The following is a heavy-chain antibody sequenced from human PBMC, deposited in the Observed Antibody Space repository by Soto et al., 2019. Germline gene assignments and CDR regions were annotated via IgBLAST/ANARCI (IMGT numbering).Heavy chain of an antibody. CDR1: GGTFSSYA. V-gene: IGHV1-69*13. J-gene: IGHJ6*02. D-gene: IGHD2-15*01. CDR2: IIPIFGTA. Sequence: SVKVSCKASGGTFSSYAISWVRQAPGQGLEWMGGIIPIFGTANYAQKFQGRLTITADESTSTAYMELSSLRSEDTAVYYCARGSGNYYYYYGMDVWGQGTTVTVSS. CDR3: ARGSGNYYYYYGMDV.